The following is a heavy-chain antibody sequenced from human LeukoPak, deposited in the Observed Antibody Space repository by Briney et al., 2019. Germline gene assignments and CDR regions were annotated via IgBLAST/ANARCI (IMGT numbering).Heavy chain of an antibody. Sequence: GGSLRLSCAASGFTFSNNAMSWARQAPGKGLEWVSAISGSGGSTYYADSVKGRFTISRDNSKNTLYLQMNSLRAEDTAVYYCAKDSEFGEPHRMAVWGQGTTVTVSS. V-gene: IGHV3-23*01. CDR3: AKDSEFGEPHRMAV. CDR2: ISGSGGST. D-gene: IGHD3-10*01. CDR1: GFTFSNNA. J-gene: IGHJ6*02.